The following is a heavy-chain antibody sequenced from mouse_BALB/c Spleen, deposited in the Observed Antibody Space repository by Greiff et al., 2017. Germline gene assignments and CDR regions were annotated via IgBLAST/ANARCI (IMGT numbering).Heavy chain of an antibody. Sequence: EVMLVESGGGLVKPGGSLKLSCAASGFTFSSYAMSWVRQSPEKRLEWVAEISSGGSYTYYPDTVTGRFTISRDNAKNTLYLEMSSLRSEDTAMYYCARGYQAMDYWGQGTSVTVSS. CDR2: ISSGGSYT. CDR3: ARGYQAMDY. D-gene: IGHD2-14*01. J-gene: IGHJ4*01. V-gene: IGHV5-9-4*01. CDR1: GFTFSSYA.